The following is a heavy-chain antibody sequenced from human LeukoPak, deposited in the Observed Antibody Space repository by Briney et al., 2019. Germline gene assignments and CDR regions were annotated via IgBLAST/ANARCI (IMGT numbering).Heavy chain of an antibody. CDR2: ISYDGSNK. D-gene: IGHD6-13*01. V-gene: IGHV3-30*18. CDR3: AKDHRYSSSWSFDY. Sequence: GGSLRLSCAASGFTFSSYGMHWVRQAPGKGLEWVAVISYDGSNKYYADSVKGRFTISRDNSKNTLYLQMNSLRAEDTAVYYCAKDHRYSSSWSFDYWGQGTLVTVSS. J-gene: IGHJ4*02. CDR1: GFTFSSYG.